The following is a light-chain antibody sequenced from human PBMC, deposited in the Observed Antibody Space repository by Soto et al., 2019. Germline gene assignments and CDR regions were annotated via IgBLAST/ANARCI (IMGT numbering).Light chain of an antibody. V-gene: IGKV3-11*01. Sequence: EIVLTQSPATLSLSPGERATLSFRASQSVSSYLAWYQQKPGQAPRLFIYDASNRATGVPARFSGSRSGTDFTLTISSLEPEDFAVYFCQQRSEWPITFGQGTRLEI. CDR1: QSVSSY. CDR2: DAS. J-gene: IGKJ5*01. CDR3: QQRSEWPIT.